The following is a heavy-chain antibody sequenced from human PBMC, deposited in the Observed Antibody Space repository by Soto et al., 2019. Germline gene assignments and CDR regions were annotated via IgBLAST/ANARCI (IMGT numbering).Heavy chain of an antibody. V-gene: IGHV1-69*13. Sequence: SAVKVACKDTGGSLTSYAMSWVRQAPGQGREGMGGIIPIFRTPIYAQEFQGSVTFPAVESTITAYMELSSLRSEDTAVYYCATFPLCESYCSGGSCYGLYFDYWGQGTLVTVSS. J-gene: IGHJ4*02. CDR3: ATFPLCESYCSGGSCYGLYFDY. CDR1: GGSLTSYA. D-gene: IGHD2-15*01. CDR2: IIPIFRTP.